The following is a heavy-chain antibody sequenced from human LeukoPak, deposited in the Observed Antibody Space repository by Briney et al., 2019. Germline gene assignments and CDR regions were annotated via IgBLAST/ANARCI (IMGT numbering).Heavy chain of an antibody. V-gene: IGHV4-59*01. D-gene: IGHD3-22*01. CDR1: GVSISSYY. J-gene: IGHJ4*02. Sequence: SETLSLTCTVSGVSISSYYWSWIRQPPGKGLEWIGYISYSGSTNYHPSLKSRVTISVDTSQNQFSLKLSSVTAADTAVYYCARSSSAHYYDSSGYLPSHFDCWGQGTLVTVSS. CDR2: ISYSGST. CDR3: ARSSSAHYYDSSGYLPSHFDC.